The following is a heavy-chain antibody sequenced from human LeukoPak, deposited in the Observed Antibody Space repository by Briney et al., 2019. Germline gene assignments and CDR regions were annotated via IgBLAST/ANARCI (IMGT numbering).Heavy chain of an antibody. CDR3: AREGGIIAAAGYNWFDP. D-gene: IGHD6-13*01. Sequence: ASVKVSCKASGYTFTSYDINWVRQATGQGLEWMGWMNPNSGNTGYAQKFQGRVTMTRNTSISTAYMELSSLRSEDTAVYYCAREGGIIAAAGYNWFDPWGQGTLVTVSS. J-gene: IGHJ5*02. CDR1: GYTFTSYD. CDR2: MNPNSGNT. V-gene: IGHV1-8*01.